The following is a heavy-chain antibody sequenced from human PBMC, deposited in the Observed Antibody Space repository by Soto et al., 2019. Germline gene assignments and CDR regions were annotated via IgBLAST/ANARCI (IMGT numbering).Heavy chain of an antibody. CDR3: ATGLAAGLYYHYGMYV. Sequence: QPLGYLRLSCAASEFTVSSYYLSWVRQAPGKRLEWVSVIYSGGSTYYAVSVKGRFTISRDNSKNTLYLQLNSLRAEDTAVYYYATGLAAGLYYHYGMYVWGQGTRVTVSS. J-gene: IGHJ6*02. V-gene: IGHV3-53*01. CDR1: EFTVSSYY. D-gene: IGHD6-13*01. CDR2: IYSGGST.